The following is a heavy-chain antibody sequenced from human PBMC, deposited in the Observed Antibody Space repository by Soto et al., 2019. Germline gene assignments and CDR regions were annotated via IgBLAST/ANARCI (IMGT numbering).Heavy chain of an antibody. Sequence: ASVKVSCKASGYTFTSYGISWVRQAPGQGLEWMGWISAYNGNTNYAQKLQGRVTMTTDTSTSTAYMELRSLRSDDTAVYYCARDRPRYCSSTSCYERYYYYYYGMDVWGQGTTVTVS. J-gene: IGHJ6*02. CDR3: ARDRPRYCSSTSCYERYYYYYYGMDV. V-gene: IGHV1-18*01. CDR1: GYTFTSYG. D-gene: IGHD2-2*01. CDR2: ISAYNGNT.